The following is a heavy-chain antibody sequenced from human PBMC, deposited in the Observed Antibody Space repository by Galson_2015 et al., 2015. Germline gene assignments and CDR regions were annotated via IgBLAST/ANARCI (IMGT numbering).Heavy chain of an antibody. CDR2: ISYSGST. Sequence: LTCTVSGGSISSSSYYWGWIRQPPGKGLEWIGSISYSGSTYYKSSLKSRLTVSLDTSKNQFSLKLSSATAADTAVYYCAGHSSGWYLGHWGQGTLVTVSS. D-gene: IGHD6-19*01. J-gene: IGHJ4*02. CDR1: GGSISSSSYY. V-gene: IGHV4-39*01. CDR3: AGHSSGWYLGH.